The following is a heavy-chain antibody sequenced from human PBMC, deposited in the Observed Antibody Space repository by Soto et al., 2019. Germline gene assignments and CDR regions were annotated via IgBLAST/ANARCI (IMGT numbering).Heavy chain of an antibody. CDR2: ISTSGVGT. D-gene: IGHD6-13*01. V-gene: IGHV3-23*01. J-gene: IGHJ4*02. CDR3: AKSGYSSSWYGYFDY. Sequence: EVQLLESGGGLVQPGGSLRLSCAASGFTFSIYAMSWVRQAPGKGLEWVSSISTSGVGTDDADSVKGRFTISRDSSKNTLYLQMNSLRAEDTALYYCAKSGYSSSWYGYFDYWGQGTLVTVSS. CDR1: GFTFSIYA.